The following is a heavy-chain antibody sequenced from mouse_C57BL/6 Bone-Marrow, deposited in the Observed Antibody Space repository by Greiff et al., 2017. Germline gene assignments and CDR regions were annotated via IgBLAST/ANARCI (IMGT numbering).Heavy chain of an antibody. Sequence: VQLQQSGAELMKPGASVKLSCKASGYTFTGYWIEWVKQRPGHGLEWIGEILPGSGSTNYNEKFKGKATFTADTSSNTAYMQLSSLPTEDSAIYSCARDPLYYYGSIHWYCDVWGTGTTVTVSS. CDR2: ILPGSGST. CDR3: ARDPLYYYGSIHWYCDV. V-gene: IGHV1-9*01. J-gene: IGHJ1*03. CDR1: GYTFTGYW. D-gene: IGHD1-1*01.